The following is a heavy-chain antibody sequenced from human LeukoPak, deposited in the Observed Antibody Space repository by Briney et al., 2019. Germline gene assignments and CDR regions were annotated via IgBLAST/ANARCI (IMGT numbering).Heavy chain of an antibody. D-gene: IGHD6-25*01. V-gene: IGHV4-39*01. J-gene: IGHJ4*02. CDR2: INYSGNT. Sequence: PSETLSLTCTVSGGSIGSTISYWGWIRQPPGEGLEWIGSINYSGNTYYNPSLKSRVTISVDTSKNQFSLKMSSVTAADTAVYYCARVRAGFDYWGQGTLVTVSS. CDR1: GGSIGSTISY. CDR3: ARVRAGFDY.